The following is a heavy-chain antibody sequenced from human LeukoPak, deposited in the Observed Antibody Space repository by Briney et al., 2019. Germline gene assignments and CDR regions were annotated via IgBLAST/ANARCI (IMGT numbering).Heavy chain of an antibody. Sequence: ASVKVSCKASGYTFTGYYMHWVRQAPGQGLEWMGWISAYNGNTNSAQKLQDRVTMTTDTSTSTAYMELRSLRSDDTAVYDCARALGAVVVMSMDTFDIWGQGTMVTVSS. J-gene: IGHJ3*02. CDR1: GYTFTGYY. D-gene: IGHD3-22*01. V-gene: IGHV1-18*04. CDR2: ISAYNGNT. CDR3: ARALGAVVVMSMDTFDI.